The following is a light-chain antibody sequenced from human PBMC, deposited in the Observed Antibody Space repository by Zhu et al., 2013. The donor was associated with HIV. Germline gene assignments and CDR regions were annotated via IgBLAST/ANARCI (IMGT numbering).Light chain of an antibody. J-gene: IGLJ1*01. CDR3: SSYTTSTTLV. CDR2: EVS. CDR1: ISDVGNYRF. Sequence: QSALTQPASVSGSPGQSITISCTGTISDVGNYRFVSWYQQHPGKAPKLIIYEVSNRPSGVSNRFSGSKSGNTASLTISGLQAEDEADYYCSSYTTSTTLVFGTGTKVTVL. V-gene: IGLV2-14*01.